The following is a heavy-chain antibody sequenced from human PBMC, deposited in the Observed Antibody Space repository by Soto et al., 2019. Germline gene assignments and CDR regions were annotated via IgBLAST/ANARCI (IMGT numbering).Heavy chain of an antibody. CDR1: GYTLTTYS. D-gene: IGHD6-19*01. J-gene: IGHJ3*02. V-gene: IGHV1-3*01. Sequence: QVQLVQSGAEVKKPGASVKVSCKASGYTLTTYSMHWVRQAPGQRLEWMGWMNPLNGDTKYSQRFQGRLTIIRDTSAITAYMELSSLRSEDTAIYYCARGNSGAFEICGQGTMVTVSS. CDR2: MNPLNGDT. CDR3: ARGNSGAFEI.